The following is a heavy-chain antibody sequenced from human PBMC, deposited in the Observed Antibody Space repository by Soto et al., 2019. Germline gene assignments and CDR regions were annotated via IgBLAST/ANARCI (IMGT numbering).Heavy chain of an antibody. V-gene: IGHV1-2*02. CDR2: INPNSGGT. J-gene: IGHJ6*02. CDR3: ARVGGGLASLGYYGMDV. Sequence: ASVKVSCKTSGYTFSKYYVHWVRQAPGQGLEWMGWINPNSGGTNIAQKFQGRVTTTRDTSISTAYMELSRLKSDDTAVYYCARVGGGLASLGYYGMDVWGQGTTVTVSS. CDR1: GYTFSKYY. D-gene: IGHD3-10*01.